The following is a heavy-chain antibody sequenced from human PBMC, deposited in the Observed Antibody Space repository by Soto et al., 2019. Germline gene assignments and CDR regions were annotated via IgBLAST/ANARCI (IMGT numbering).Heavy chain of an antibody. D-gene: IGHD6-19*01. J-gene: IGHJ6*02. Sequence: GGSLRLSCAASGFTFSSYAMHWVRQAPGKGLEWVAVISYDGSNKYYADSVKGRFTISRDNSKNTLYLQMNSLRAEDTAVYYCARETVSGWPYYYYYGMDVWGQGTTVTVSS. V-gene: IGHV3-30-3*01. CDR1: GFTFSSYA. CDR3: ARETVSGWPYYYYYGMDV. CDR2: ISYDGSNK.